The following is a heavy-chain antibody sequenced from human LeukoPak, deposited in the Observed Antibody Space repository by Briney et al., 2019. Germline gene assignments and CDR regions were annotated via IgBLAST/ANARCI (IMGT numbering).Heavy chain of an antibody. CDR2: IIPIFGTA. Sequence: ASVKVSCKASGGTFSSYAISWVRQAPGQGPEWMGGIIPIFGTANYAQKFQGRVAITADESTSTAYMELSSLRSEDTAVYYCASTSGPDRPDVSPDYYYYGMDVWGQGTTVTVSS. D-gene: IGHD3-10*02. V-gene: IGHV1-69*13. CDR1: GGTFSSYA. CDR3: ASTSGPDRPDVSPDYYYYGMDV. J-gene: IGHJ6*02.